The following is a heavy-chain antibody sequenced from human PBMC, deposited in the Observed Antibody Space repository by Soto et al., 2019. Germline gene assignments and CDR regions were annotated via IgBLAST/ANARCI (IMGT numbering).Heavy chain of an antibody. V-gene: IGHV4-4*02. CDR2: INHRGSA. D-gene: IGHD6-13*01. CDR3: ARYNAASGTYYFDF. J-gene: IGHJ4*02. CDR1: GASVSSTYW. Sequence: SATLSLTCAVSGASVSSTYWWSWVRQPPGKGPEWIGEINHRGSANYNPSLKSRVTISVDISKSQFSLRLTSVTAADTAVYYCARYNAASGTYYFDFWGQGALVTSPQ.